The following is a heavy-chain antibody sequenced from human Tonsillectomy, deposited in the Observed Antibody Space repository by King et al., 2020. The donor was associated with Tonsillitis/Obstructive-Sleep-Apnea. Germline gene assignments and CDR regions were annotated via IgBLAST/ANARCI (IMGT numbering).Heavy chain of an antibody. Sequence: QLVQSGAEVKKPGASVKVSCKASGYTFTNYDITWVRQAPGQGLEWMGWSRPYNGDTNYAQKLQGSVTMTSDTSTSTAYMELRSLRSDDTAVYYCARYYYDRSGYYHGYFQHWGQGTLVTVSS. V-gene: IGHV1-18*01. CDR3: ARYYYDRSGYYHGYFQH. J-gene: IGHJ1*01. CDR1: GYTFTNYD. CDR2: SRPYNGDT. D-gene: IGHD3-22*01.